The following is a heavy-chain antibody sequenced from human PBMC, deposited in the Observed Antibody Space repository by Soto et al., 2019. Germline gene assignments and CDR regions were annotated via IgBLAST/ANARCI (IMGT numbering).Heavy chain of an antibody. CDR1: GYTFTSYG. Sequence: ASVKVSCKASGYTFTSYGISWVRQAPGQGLEWMGWISAYNGNTNYAQKLQGRVTMTADTSTSTAYMELRSLRSDDTAVYYCARDGGYCSSTSCKGLYYYYGMDVWGQGTTVTVSS. CDR3: ARDGGYCSSTSCKGLYYYYGMDV. V-gene: IGHV1-18*01. J-gene: IGHJ6*02. D-gene: IGHD2-2*01. CDR2: ISAYNGNT.